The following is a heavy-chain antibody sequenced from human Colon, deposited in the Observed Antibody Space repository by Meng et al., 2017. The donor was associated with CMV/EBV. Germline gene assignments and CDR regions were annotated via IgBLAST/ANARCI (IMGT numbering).Heavy chain of an antibody. V-gene: IGHV1-2*02. CDR1: GYTANGYY. CDR3: AREGTYASSSGLGL. CDR2: INPNSGDT. D-gene: IGHD6-6*01. J-gene: IGHJ4*02. Sequence: ASVKVSCKTSGYTANGYYIHWVRQAPGQGLEWMGWINPNSGDTNYALTFLGRVTMTADTSISTVYMELRGLRSGDTAVYYCAREGTYASSSGLGLWGPGALVTVSS.